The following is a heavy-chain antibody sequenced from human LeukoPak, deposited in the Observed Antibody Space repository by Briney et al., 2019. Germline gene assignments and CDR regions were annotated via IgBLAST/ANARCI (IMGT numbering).Heavy chain of an antibody. V-gene: IGHV1-3*03. Sequence: WASVKVSCKASGYSFTSHAMHWVRQAPGQRLEWMGWINTGNGNTKYSQNFQGRVTITRDTSASTAYMELRSLRSEDMGVYYCARVVKYSSGPLTDLLPYYFDYWGQGTLVTVSS. CDR3: ARVVKYSSGPLTDLLPYYFDY. CDR2: INTGNGNT. D-gene: IGHD6-19*01. CDR1: GYSFTSHA. J-gene: IGHJ4*02.